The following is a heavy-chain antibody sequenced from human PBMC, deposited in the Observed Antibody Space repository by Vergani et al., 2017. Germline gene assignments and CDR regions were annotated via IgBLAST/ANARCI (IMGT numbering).Heavy chain of an antibody. D-gene: IGHD3-10*01. J-gene: IGHJ4*02. V-gene: IGHV3-21*01. CDR3: ARGSWVTMVRGVYFDY. CDR2: ISSSSSYI. CDR1: GFTFSSYS. Sequence: EVQLVESGGGLVKPGGSLRLSCAASGFTFSSYSMNWVRQAPGKGLEWVSSISSSSSYIYYADSVKGRFTISRDNAKNSLYRQMNSLRAEDTAVYYCARGSWVTMVRGVYFDYWGQGTLVTVSS.